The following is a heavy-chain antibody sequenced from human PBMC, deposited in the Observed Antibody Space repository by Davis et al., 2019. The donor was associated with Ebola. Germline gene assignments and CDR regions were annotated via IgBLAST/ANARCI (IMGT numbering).Heavy chain of an antibody. Sequence: ASVKVSCKASGYTFTSYDINWVRQATGQGLEWMGWMNPNSGNTGYAQKFQGRVTMTRDTSTSTVYMELSSLRSEDTAVYYCARVVAWEGSQFDPWGQGTLVTVSS. J-gene: IGHJ5*02. CDR1: GYTFTSYD. CDR3: ARVVAWEGSQFDP. D-gene: IGHD1-26*01. CDR2: MNPNSGNT. V-gene: IGHV1-8*01.